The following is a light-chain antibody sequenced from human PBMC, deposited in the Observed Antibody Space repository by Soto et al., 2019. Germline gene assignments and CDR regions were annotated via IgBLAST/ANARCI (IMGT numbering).Light chain of an antibody. CDR2: AAS. V-gene: IGKV1-6*02. J-gene: IGKJ1*01. Sequence: EMTQSPSSLSASVGDTVTITCRASQDIRNELGWYQQKPGTAPKFLIYAASSLHSGVPSRFSGSGSGTDFTLTISSLQPDDFATYYCQQYNSYSFDQGTKVDI. CDR1: QDIRNE. CDR3: QQYNSYS.